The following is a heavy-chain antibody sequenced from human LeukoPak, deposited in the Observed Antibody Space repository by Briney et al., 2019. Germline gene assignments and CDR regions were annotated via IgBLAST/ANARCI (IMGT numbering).Heavy chain of an antibody. V-gene: IGHV1-69*05. J-gene: IGHJ5*02. CDR1: GSSFSSYA. Sequence: GASVKVSCKASGSSFSSYAISWVRQAPGQGLEWMGRIIPIFGTANYAQKFQGRVTITTDESTSTAYMELSSLRSEDTAVYYCARDAPPGVGGVIRWLDPWGQGTLVTVSA. D-gene: IGHD3-10*01. CDR2: IIPIFGTA. CDR3: ARDAPPGVGGVIRWLDP.